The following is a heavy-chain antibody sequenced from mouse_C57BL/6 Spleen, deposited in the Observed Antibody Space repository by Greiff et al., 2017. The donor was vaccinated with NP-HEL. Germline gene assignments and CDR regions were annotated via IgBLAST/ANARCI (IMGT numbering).Heavy chain of an antibody. CDR2: IDPENGDT. Sequence: EVQLQQSGAELVRPGASVKLSCTASGFNIKDDYMHWVKQRPEQGLEWIGWIDPENGDTEYASKFQGKATITADTSSNTAYLQLSSLTSEDTAGDYCTTGCYRSHFDYWGQGTTLTVSS. J-gene: IGHJ2*01. D-gene: IGHD2-12*01. V-gene: IGHV14-4*01. CDR3: TTGCYRSHFDY. CDR1: GFNIKDDY.